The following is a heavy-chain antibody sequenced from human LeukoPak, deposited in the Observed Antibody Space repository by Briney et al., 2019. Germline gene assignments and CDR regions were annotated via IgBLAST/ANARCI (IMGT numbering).Heavy chain of an antibody. CDR1: GFTFSGYA. J-gene: IGHJ4*02. Sequence: GGSLRLSCAASGFTFSGYAMTWVRQAPGKGLEWVAVIWFDGSDKYYADSLKGRFTISRDNSKNTLYLQTNSLRADDTAVYYCARDGYSGYDFYFDYWGQGTLVTVSS. V-gene: IGHV3-33*08. CDR2: IWFDGSDK. CDR3: ARDGYSGYDFYFDY. D-gene: IGHD5-12*01.